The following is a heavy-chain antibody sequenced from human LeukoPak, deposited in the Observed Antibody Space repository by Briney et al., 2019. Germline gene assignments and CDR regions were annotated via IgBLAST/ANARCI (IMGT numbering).Heavy chain of an antibody. V-gene: IGHV1-2*02. Sequence: ASVKVSCKASGYTFTGYYMHWVRQAPGQGLEWMGWINPNSGGTNYAQKFQGRVTMTRDTSISTAYMELSRLRSDDTAVYYCAVVEMVTITNVYHLGQGTLVTVSS. CDR2: INPNSGGT. CDR3: AVVEMVTITNVYH. CDR1: GYTFTGYY. D-gene: IGHD5-24*01. J-gene: IGHJ5*02.